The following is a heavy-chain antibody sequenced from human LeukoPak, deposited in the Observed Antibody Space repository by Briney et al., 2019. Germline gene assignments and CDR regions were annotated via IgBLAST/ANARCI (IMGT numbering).Heavy chain of an antibody. J-gene: IGHJ6*02. CDR3: GRYYVMDV. V-gene: IGHV3-23*01. CDR1: GFTFGTYV. CDR2: ISDSGGST. Sequence: GGSLRLSCAASGFTFGTYVMNWVRQAPGKGLEWVSTISDSGGSTYYADSVKGRFTISRDNSKSTLYLQMNSLRAEDTAVYYCGRYYVMDVWGQGTSVTVSS.